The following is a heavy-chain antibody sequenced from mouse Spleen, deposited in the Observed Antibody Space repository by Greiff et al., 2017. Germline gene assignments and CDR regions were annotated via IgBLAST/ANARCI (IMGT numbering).Heavy chain of an antibody. J-gene: IGHJ3*01. CDR3: ARSLLRLRGWFAY. CDR2: IDPSDSYT. V-gene: IGHV1-59*01. D-gene: IGHD1-2*01. Sequence: QVQLQQPGAELVRPGTSVKLSCKASGYTFTSYWMHWVKQRPGQGLEWIGVIDPSDSYTNYNQKFKGKATLTVDTSSSTAYMQLSSLTSEDSAVYYCARSLLRLRGWFAYWGQGTLVTVSA. CDR1: GYTFTSYW.